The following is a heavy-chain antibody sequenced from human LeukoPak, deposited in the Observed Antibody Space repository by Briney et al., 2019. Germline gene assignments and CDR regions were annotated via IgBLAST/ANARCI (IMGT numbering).Heavy chain of an antibody. V-gene: IGHV4-30-4*01. Sequence: PSETLSLTCTVSGGSISSGDYYWSWIRQPPGKGLEWIGYIYYSGSTYYNPSLKSRVTISVDTSKNQFSLKLSSVTAADTAVYYCARGPYSGYDYIPYWGQGTLVTVSS. CDR2: IYYSGST. CDR3: ARGPYSGYDYIPY. J-gene: IGHJ4*02. D-gene: IGHD5-12*01. CDR1: GGSISSGDYY.